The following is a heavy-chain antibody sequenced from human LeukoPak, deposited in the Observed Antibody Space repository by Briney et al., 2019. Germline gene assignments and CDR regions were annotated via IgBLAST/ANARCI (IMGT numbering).Heavy chain of an antibody. CDR3: ATGPTFMITFGGWAFDY. Sequence: GGSLRLSCAASGFTFSSYGMSWVRQAPGKGLEWVSAISGSGGSTYYADSVKGRFTISRDNSKNTLYLQMNSLRSEDTAVYYCATGPTFMITFGGWAFDYWGQGTLVTVSS. D-gene: IGHD3-16*01. V-gene: IGHV3-23*01. J-gene: IGHJ4*02. CDR1: GFTFSSYG. CDR2: ISGSGGST.